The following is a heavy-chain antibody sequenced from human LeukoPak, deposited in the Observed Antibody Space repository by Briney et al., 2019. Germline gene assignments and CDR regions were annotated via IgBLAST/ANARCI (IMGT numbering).Heavy chain of an antibody. D-gene: IGHD1-1*01. Sequence: GGSLRLSCEASGFTFSNYGMSWVRQAPGKGLEWVSTFGGSGATHYADSVKGRFSISRDNSKNTLYLQMNSLRVEDTAVYYCARRGKYYFDYWGQGTLVPVSS. CDR2: FGGSGAT. V-gene: IGHV3-23*01. CDR1: GFTFSNYG. CDR3: ARRGKYYFDY. J-gene: IGHJ4*02.